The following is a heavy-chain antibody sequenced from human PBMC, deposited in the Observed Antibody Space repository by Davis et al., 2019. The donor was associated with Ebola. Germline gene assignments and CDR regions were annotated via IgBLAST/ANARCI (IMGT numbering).Heavy chain of an antibody. D-gene: IGHD6-19*01. CDR2: IFPGDSDA. V-gene: IGHV5-51*01. J-gene: IGHJ3*02. CDR1: EYTFSNYW. Sequence: GESLKISCRGSEYTFSNYWIAWVRQMPGRGLEWMGIIFPGDSDARYSPSFQGQVTISVDKSISTAYLQWSSLKASDTAIYYCARVLIVGGRTDAFDIWGQGTMVTVSS. CDR3: ARVLIVGGRTDAFDI.